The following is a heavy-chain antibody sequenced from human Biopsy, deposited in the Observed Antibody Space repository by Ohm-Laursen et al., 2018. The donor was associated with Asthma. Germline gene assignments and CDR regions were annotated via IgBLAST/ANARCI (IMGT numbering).Heavy chain of an antibody. CDR1: GFSFSNFA. V-gene: IGHV3-30*06. J-gene: IGHJ3*02. D-gene: IGHD1-1*01. Sequence: SLRLSCSASGFSFSNFAIHWVRQAPGKGLEWVGVISKDASTQGYADSVKGRFTMARDNSKNTLDLQMNGLREEDTAVYYCVRDGTDDAFDIWGQGTVVSVSS. CDR3: VRDGTDDAFDI. CDR2: ISKDASTQ.